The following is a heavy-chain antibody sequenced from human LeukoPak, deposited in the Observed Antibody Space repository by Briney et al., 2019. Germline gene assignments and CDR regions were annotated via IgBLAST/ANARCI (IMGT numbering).Heavy chain of an antibody. Sequence: GASVKVSCKASGYTFTGYYMHWVRQAPGQGLEWMGWINPNSGGTNYAQKFQGRVTMTRDTSISTAYMELSRLRSDDTAVYYCARDALVLRYFDWLPGYWGQGTLVTVSS. J-gene: IGHJ4*02. D-gene: IGHD3-9*01. V-gene: IGHV1-2*02. CDR2: INPNSGGT. CDR3: ARDALVLRYFDWLPGY. CDR1: GYTFTGYY.